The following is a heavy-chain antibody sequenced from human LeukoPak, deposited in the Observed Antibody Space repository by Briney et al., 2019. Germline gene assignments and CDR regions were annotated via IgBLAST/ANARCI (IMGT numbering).Heavy chain of an antibody. CDR2: INPNSGGT. CDR1: GYTFTGYY. Sequence: ASVKVSCKASGYTFTGYYMHWVRQAPGLGLEWMGWINPNSGGTNYAQKFQGRVTMTRDTSISTAYMELSRLRSDDTAVYYCARVASITIFGVANDLFDYWGQGTLVTVSS. J-gene: IGHJ4*02. D-gene: IGHD3-3*01. V-gene: IGHV1-2*02. CDR3: ARVASITIFGVANDLFDY.